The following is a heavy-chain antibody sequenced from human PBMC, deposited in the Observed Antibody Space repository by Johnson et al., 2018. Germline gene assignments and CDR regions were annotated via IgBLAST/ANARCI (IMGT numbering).Heavy chain of an antibody. J-gene: IGHJ4*02. V-gene: IGHV4-59*01. CDR3: ARDVRGFPVGY. CDR1: GASISSYY. CDR2: IYYSGTT. Sequence: QVQLQESGPGLVKPSETLSLTCTVSGASISSYYWSWIRQPPGKGLEWIAYIYYSGTTNYNPSLKSQVTISIDQSKSQFSLKLSSGTAAGTAVYSCARDVRGFPVGYWGQGTLVTVSS.